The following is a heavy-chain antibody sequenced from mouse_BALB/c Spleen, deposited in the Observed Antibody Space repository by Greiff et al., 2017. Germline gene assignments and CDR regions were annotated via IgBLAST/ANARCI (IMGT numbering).Heavy chain of an antibody. Sequence: QVQLQQSGAELVRPGASVTLSCKVSGYTFTDYYINWVKQRSGQGLEWIGEMYPGSGNTYYNEKFKGKATLTPDKSSNTAYMQLSSLTSEDSAVYFCARDFAYWGQGTLVTVSA. V-gene: IGHV1-77*01. CDR3: ARDFAY. J-gene: IGHJ3*01. CDR1: GYTFTDYY. CDR2: MYPGSGNT.